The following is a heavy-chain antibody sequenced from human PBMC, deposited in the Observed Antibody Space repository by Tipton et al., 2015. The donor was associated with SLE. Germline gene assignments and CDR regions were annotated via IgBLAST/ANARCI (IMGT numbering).Heavy chain of an antibody. Sequence: LTCTVSGGSISSGDYYWSWIRQPPGKGLEWIGYIYYSGSTYYNPSLKSRVTISVDTSKNQFSLKLSSVTAADTAVYYCARARWYSSGSAMGDAFDIWGQGTMVTVSS. J-gene: IGHJ3*02. D-gene: IGHD6-19*01. CDR1: GGSISSGDYY. V-gene: IGHV4-30-4*01. CDR2: IYYSGST. CDR3: ARARWYSSGSAMGDAFDI.